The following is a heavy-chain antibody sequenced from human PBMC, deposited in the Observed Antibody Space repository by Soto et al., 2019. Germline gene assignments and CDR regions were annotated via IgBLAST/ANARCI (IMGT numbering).Heavy chain of an antibody. CDR1: GYTFTSYG. CDR2: ISAYNGNT. J-gene: IGHJ5*02. Sequence: ASVKVSCKASGYTFTSYGISWVRQAPGQGLEWMGWISAYNGNTNYAQKLQGRVTMTTDTSTSTAYMELRSLRSDDTAVYYCAGDRYYDILTGYYWLRYNWFDPWGQGTLVTVSS. V-gene: IGHV1-18*01. CDR3: AGDRYYDILTGYYWLRYNWFDP. D-gene: IGHD3-9*01.